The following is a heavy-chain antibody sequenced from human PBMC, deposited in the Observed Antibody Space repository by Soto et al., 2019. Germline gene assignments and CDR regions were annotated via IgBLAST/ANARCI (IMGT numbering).Heavy chain of an antibody. V-gene: IGHV3-30*18. CDR3: AKDHGSGWWGGLSYYYGMDV. Sequence: GGSLRLSCAASGFTFSSYGMHWVRQAPGKGLGWVAVISYDGSNKYYADSVKGRFTISRDNSKNTLYLQMNSLRAEDTAVYYCAKDHGSGWWGGLSYYYGMDVWGQGTTVTVSS. CDR2: ISYDGSNK. J-gene: IGHJ6*02. CDR1: GFTFSSYG. D-gene: IGHD6-19*01.